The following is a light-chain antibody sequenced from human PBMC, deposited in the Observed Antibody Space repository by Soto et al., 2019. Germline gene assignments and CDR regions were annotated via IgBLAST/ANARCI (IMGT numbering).Light chain of an antibody. J-gene: IGKJ1*01. CDR2: GAS. Sequence: EIVMTQSPVPLSLSPGDRATLSCRASQSVANNLAWFQQRPGQAPRLLVYGASATATGIPARFSGSGSGTEFTLTISSLQSEDFAVYYCQQYNDWPRTFGQGTKVEIK. CDR1: QSVANN. CDR3: QQYNDWPRT. V-gene: IGKV3-15*01.